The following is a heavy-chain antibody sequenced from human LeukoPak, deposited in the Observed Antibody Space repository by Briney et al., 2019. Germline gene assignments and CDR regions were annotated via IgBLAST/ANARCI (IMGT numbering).Heavy chain of an antibody. CDR1: GFTFSDYY. J-gene: IGHJ4*02. D-gene: IGHD3/OR15-3a*01. Sequence: GGSLRLSCAASGFTFSDYYMSWIRQAPGKGLEWISGIRSAVETTHYADSVKGRFIISRDDSKNALSLQLNSLRPEDTALYYCAKHFCTGLDCSLFDSWGQGTLVTVSS. CDR2: IRSAVETT. CDR3: AKHFCTGLDCSLFDS. V-gene: IGHV3-23*01.